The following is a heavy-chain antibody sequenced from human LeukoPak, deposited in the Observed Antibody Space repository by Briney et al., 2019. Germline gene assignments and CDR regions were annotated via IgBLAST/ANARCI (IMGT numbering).Heavy chain of an antibody. CDR2: LYTSGST. CDR1: GGSISSYY. CDR3: AVYGSGIPNWFDP. J-gene: IGHJ5*02. D-gene: IGHD3-10*01. V-gene: IGHV4-4*07. Sequence: SETLSLTCTVSGGSISSYYWSWIRQPAGKGLEWIGRLYTSGSTNYNPSLKGRVTMSVDTSKNQFSLQLSSVTAADTAVYYCAVYGSGIPNWFDPWGQGTLVTVSS.